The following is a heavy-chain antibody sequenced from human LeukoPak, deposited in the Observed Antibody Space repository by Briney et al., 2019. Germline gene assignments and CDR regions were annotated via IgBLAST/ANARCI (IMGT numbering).Heavy chain of an antibody. CDR3: ARLGTDYYGSGIHP. J-gene: IGHJ5*02. Sequence: SETLSLTCTVSGGSISSYYWSWIRQPPGKGLEWIGYIYYSGSTNYNPSLKSRVTISVDTSKNQFSLRLSSVTAADTAVYYCARLGTDYYGSGIHPWGQGTLVTVSS. CDR1: GGSISSYY. CDR2: IYYSGST. V-gene: IGHV4-59*08. D-gene: IGHD3-10*01.